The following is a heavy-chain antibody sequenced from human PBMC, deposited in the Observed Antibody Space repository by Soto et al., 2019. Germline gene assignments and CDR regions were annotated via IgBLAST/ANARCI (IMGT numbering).Heavy chain of an antibody. V-gene: IGHV3-7*03. Sequence: GSLRLSCAASGFTFSSYWMSWVRQAPGKGLEWVANIKQDGSEKYYVDSVKGRFTISRDNAKNSLYLQMNSLRAEDTAVYYCARDGSVVVVAATPLEGWGQGTLVTVSS. CDR2: IKQDGSEK. J-gene: IGHJ4*02. CDR1: GFTFSSYW. CDR3: ARDGSVVVVAATPLEG. D-gene: IGHD2-15*01.